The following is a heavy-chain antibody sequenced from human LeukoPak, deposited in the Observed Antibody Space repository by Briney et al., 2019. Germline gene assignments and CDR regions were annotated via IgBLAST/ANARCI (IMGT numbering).Heavy chain of an antibody. V-gene: IGHV3-7*03. D-gene: IGHD3-3*01. CDR3: ARVGVAGFDY. CDR1: GFTIDDYW. Sequence: GGSLRLSCAASGFTIDDYWMSWVRQAPGKGLEWVASTKEDVSDKYYVDSVKGRFTISRDNAKNSLYLQMSRLRAEDTAVCYCARVGVAGFDYWGQGILVTVSS. CDR2: TKEDVSDK. J-gene: IGHJ4*02.